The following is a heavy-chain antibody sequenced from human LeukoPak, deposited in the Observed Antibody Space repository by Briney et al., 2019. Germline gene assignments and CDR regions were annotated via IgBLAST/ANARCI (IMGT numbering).Heavy chain of an antibody. V-gene: IGHV5-51*01. CDR2: IYPGDSDT. CDR3: ARHEVATIRPSRGWFDP. CDR1: GYSFTSYW. J-gene: IGHJ5*02. Sequence: GESLKISCKGSGYSFTSYWIGWVRQMPGKGLEWMGIIYPGDSDTRYSPSFQGQVTISADKSISTAYLQWSSLKASDTAMYYCARHEVATIRPSRGWFDPWGQGTLVTVSS. D-gene: IGHD5-12*01.